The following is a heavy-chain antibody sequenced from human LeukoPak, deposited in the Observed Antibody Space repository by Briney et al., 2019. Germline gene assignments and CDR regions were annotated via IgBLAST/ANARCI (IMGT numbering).Heavy chain of an antibody. V-gene: IGHV4-4*07. Sequence: SETLSLTCTVSGGSISSYYWRWIRQPAGKGLEWIGRIYTSGSNKYNPALKSRVTMSVDTSKNQFSLKLSSVTAADTAVYYCAALASYYDISHYYGMDVWGQGTTVTVSS. D-gene: IGHD3-9*01. CDR2: IYTSGSN. CDR1: GGSISSYY. J-gene: IGHJ6*02. CDR3: AALASYYDISHYYGMDV.